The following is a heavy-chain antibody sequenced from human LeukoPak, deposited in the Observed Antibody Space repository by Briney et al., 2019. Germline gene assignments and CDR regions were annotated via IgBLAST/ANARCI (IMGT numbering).Heavy chain of an antibody. D-gene: IGHD3-22*01. J-gene: IGHJ3*02. V-gene: IGHV4-30-2*01. Sequence: SQTLSLTCTVSGGSISSGGYYWSWIRQPPGKGLEWIGYIYHSGSTYYNPSLKSRVTISVDRSKNQFSLKLSSVTAADTAVYYCATSPYDSSGYYYSAGAFDIWGQGTMVTVSS. CDR1: GGSISSGGYY. CDR3: ATSPYDSSGYYYSAGAFDI. CDR2: IYHSGST.